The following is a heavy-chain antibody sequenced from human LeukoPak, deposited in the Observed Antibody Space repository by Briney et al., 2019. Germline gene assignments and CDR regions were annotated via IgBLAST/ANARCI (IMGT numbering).Heavy chain of an antibody. D-gene: IGHD5-12*01. CDR2: TYYRSKWYN. V-gene: IGHV6-1*01. J-gene: IGHJ4*02. Sequence: SQTLSPTCAISGDSFSSNSAAWNWIRQSPSRGLEWLGRTYYRSKWYNGYEVSVKSRVTINPDTSKNQFSLQLNSVTPEDTAVYYCARVFSSAYDTSFDYWGQGTLVTVSS. CDR3: ARVFSSAYDTSFDY. CDR1: GDSFSSNSAA.